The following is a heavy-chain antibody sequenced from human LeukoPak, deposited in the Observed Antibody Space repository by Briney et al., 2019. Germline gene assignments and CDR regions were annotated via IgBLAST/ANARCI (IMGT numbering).Heavy chain of an antibody. CDR1: GFTFSNFG. CDR3: AKDRIEWFGELLSSFDF. V-gene: IGHV3-30*18. Sequence: GGSLRLSCVASGFTFSNFGMHWVRQAPGKGLEWVAVISDDGSNIHYADSVKGRFTISRDNFRNTLFLQTSSLRGEDTAVYYCAKDRIEWFGELLSSFDFWGQGTLVTVSS. D-gene: IGHD3-10*01. CDR2: ISDDGSNI. J-gene: IGHJ4*02.